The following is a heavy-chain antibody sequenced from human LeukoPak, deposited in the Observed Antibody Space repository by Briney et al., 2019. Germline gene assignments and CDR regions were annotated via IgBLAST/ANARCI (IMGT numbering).Heavy chain of an antibody. D-gene: IGHD2-8*01. V-gene: IGHV4-39*07. J-gene: IGHJ4*02. Sequence: PSETLSLTCIVSGGSISSSNYYWDWIRQPPGKGLEWFGSIYYSGSTYYNPSLKSRVTISADTSKNQFSLKLSSVTAADTAVYYCARRPYCSNGICYKRPFDYWGQGTLVTVSS. CDR3: ARRPYCSNGICYKRPFDY. CDR2: IYYSGST. CDR1: GGSISSSNYY.